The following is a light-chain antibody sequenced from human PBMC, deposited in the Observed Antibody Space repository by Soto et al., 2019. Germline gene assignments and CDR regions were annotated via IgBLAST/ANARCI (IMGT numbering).Light chain of an antibody. CDR3: QQYYSYPS. CDR1: QGISSY. J-gene: IGKJ3*01. Sequence: AIRMTQSPSSLSASTGDRVTITCRASQGISSYLAWYQQKPGKAPKLLIYAASTLQSGVPSRFSGSGSGTDFTPTISCLQSEDFATYYCQQYYSYPSFGPGTKVDIK. V-gene: IGKV1-8*01. CDR2: AAS.